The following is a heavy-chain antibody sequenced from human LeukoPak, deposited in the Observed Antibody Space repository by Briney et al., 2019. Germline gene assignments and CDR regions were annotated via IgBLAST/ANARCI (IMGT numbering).Heavy chain of an antibody. CDR3: ARDGGTRLKYSYGYGDY. V-gene: IGHV3-11*04. D-gene: IGHD5-18*01. J-gene: IGHJ4*02. CDR2: ISSSGDTI. CDR1: GFTFSDYY. Sequence: NPGGSLRLSCAASGFTFSDYYMSWIRQAPGKGLEWVSYISSSGDTIHYADSVKGRFTISRDNAKNSLYLQMNSLRAEDTAVYYCARDGGTRLKYSYGYGDYWGQGTLVTVSS.